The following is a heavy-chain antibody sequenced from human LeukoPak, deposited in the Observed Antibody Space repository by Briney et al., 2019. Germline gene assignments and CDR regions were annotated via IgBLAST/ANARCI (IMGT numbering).Heavy chain of an antibody. V-gene: IGHV5-51*01. CDR2: IYPGDSDT. J-gene: IGHJ3*01. CDR1: GYSFTTYW. D-gene: IGHD6-6*01. Sequence: GESLKISCKGSGYSFTTYWIGWVRQMPGKGLEWMGIIYPGDSDTQYSPSFQGQVTISVDKSINTAYLQWGSLKASDTATYYCASPLLVRNSSAFDVWGQGTVVTVSS. CDR3: ASPLLVRNSSAFDV.